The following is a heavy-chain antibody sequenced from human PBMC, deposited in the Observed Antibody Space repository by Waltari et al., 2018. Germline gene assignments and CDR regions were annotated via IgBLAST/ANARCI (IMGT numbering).Heavy chain of an antibody. D-gene: IGHD6-13*01. V-gene: IGHV1-69*05. CDR2: IIPICGTA. Sequence: QVQLVQSGAEVKKPGSSVKVSCKASGGTFSSYAISWVRQAPGQGLEWMGGIIPICGTANDAQKFQGRVTITRTESPSTAYMEWGSLGSENTAVYSWAGDNRAAAAGAFDYWGREPWSPSPQ. J-gene: IGHJ4*02. CDR3: AGDNRAAAAGAFDY. CDR1: GGTFSSYA.